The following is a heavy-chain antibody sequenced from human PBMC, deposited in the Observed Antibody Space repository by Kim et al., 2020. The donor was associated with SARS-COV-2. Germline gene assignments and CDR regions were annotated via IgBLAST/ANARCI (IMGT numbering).Heavy chain of an antibody. D-gene: IGHD5-12*01. V-gene: IGHV1-69*02. CDR3: ASRGYSGYDDSFGFDY. J-gene: IGHJ4*02. Sequence: RSQGRVTITADKSTSTAYMELSSLRSEDTAVYYCASRGYSGYDDSFGFDYWGQGTLVTVSS.